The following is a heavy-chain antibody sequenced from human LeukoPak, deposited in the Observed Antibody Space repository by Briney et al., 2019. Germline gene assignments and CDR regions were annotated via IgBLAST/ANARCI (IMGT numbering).Heavy chain of an antibody. CDR2: IYYSGST. CDR3: ARTYSGSYYLFWFDP. D-gene: IGHD1-26*01. Sequence: SETLSLTCTVSGGSISSYYWSWIRQPPGKGLEWIGYIYYSGSTNYNPSFKSRVTILVDTSKNQFSLKLSSVTAADTAVYYCARTYSGSYYLFWFDPWGQGTLVTVSS. J-gene: IGHJ5*02. V-gene: IGHV4-59*01. CDR1: GGSISSYY.